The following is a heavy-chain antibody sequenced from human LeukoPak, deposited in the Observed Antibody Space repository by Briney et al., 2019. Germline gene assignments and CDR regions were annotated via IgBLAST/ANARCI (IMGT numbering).Heavy chain of an antibody. CDR1: GFTFSSYS. Sequence: GGSLRLSCAASGFTFSSYSMNWVRQAPGKGLEWVSSISSSSYISYADSVKGRFTISRDNAKNSLYLQMNSLRAEDTAVYYCARDISGIAVAFDYWGQGTLVTVSS. CDR2: ISSSSYI. J-gene: IGHJ4*02. CDR3: ARDISGIAVAFDY. D-gene: IGHD6-19*01. V-gene: IGHV3-21*01.